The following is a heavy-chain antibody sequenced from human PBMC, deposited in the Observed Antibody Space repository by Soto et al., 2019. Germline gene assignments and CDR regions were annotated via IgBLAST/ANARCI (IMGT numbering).Heavy chain of an antibody. CDR1: GGSFSGYY. CDR3: ARGGQAARSHFDY. J-gene: IGHJ4*02. D-gene: IGHD6-6*01. Sequence: SETLSLTCAVYGGSFSGYYWSWIRQPPGKGLEWIGEINHSGSTNYNPSLKSRVTISVDTSKNQFSLKLRSVTAADTAVYYCARGGQAARSHFDYWGQGNLVTVSS. CDR2: INHSGST. V-gene: IGHV4-34*01.